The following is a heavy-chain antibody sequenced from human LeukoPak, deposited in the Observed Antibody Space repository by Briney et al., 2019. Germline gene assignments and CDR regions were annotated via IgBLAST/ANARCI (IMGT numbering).Heavy chain of an antibody. CDR1: GFTFSSYA. J-gene: IGHJ4*02. Sequence: GGSLRLSCAASGFTFSSYAMSWVRQAPGKGLEWVSAISGSGGSTYYADSVKGRFTFSRDNSKNTLYLQMNSLRAEDTAVYYCAKGTGYYGSGSYSDYWGQGTLVTVSS. CDR3: AKGTGYYGSGSYSDY. V-gene: IGHV3-23*01. D-gene: IGHD3-10*01. CDR2: ISGSGGST.